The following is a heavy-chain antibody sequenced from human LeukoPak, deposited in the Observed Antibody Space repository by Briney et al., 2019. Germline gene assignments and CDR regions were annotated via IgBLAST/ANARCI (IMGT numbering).Heavy chain of an antibody. Sequence: ASVKVSCKASGYTFTNYYMHWVRQAPGQGLEWMGMINPSGGSTRYAQKFQGRVTMTRDTSTSTVYMELSSLRSEDTAVHYCARDLCSGGSCYGYFDYWGQGTLVTVSS. CDR2: INPSGGST. CDR3: ARDLCSGGSCYGYFDY. V-gene: IGHV1-46*01. CDR1: GYTFTNYY. D-gene: IGHD2-15*01. J-gene: IGHJ4*02.